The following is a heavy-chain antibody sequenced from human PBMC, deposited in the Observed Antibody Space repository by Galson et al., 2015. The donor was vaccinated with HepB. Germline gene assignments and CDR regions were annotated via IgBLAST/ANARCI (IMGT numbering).Heavy chain of an antibody. Sequence: SLRLSCAASGFTFSSYGMHWVRQAPGKGLEWVAVISYDGSNKYYADSVKGRFTISRDNSKNTLYLQMNSLRAEDTAVYYCAKVMGGTIGYYGMDVWGQGTTVTVSS. CDR1: GFTFSSYG. J-gene: IGHJ6*02. CDR2: ISYDGSNK. V-gene: IGHV3-30*18. D-gene: IGHD3-16*01. CDR3: AKVMGGTIGYYGMDV.